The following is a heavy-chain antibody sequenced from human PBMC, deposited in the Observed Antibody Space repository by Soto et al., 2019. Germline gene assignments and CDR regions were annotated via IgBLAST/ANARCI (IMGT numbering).Heavy chain of an antibody. J-gene: IGHJ4*02. CDR3: ARGRGSGSSLYYFHY. Sequence: GGSLRLSCAASGFTFSSYGMHWVRQAPGKGLEWVAVIWYDGSNKYYADSVKGRFTISRDNSKNTLYLQMNSLRAEDTAVYYCARGRGSGSSLYYFHYWGQGTLVTVSS. CDR1: GFTFSSYG. CDR2: IWYDGSNK. D-gene: IGHD1-26*01. V-gene: IGHV3-33*01.